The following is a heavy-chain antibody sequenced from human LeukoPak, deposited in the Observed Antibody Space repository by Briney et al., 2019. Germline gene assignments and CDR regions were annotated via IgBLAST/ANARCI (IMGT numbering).Heavy chain of an antibody. J-gene: IGHJ3*02. Sequence: PSETLSLTCTVSGGSISSYYWSWIRQPPGKGLECIGTIYHSGSTYYNPSLKSRVTISLDMSKNQFSLKLSSVTAADTAVYYCARAERSLGAGIWGQGTMVTVAS. CDR2: IYHSGST. CDR3: ARAERSLGAGI. CDR1: GGSISSYY. D-gene: IGHD3-10*01. V-gene: IGHV4-59*08.